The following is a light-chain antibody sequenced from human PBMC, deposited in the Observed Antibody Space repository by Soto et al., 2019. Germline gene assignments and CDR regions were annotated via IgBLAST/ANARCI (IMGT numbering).Light chain of an antibody. CDR1: QSVSSSY. CDR3: QQYGSSPPWT. J-gene: IGKJ1*01. V-gene: IGKV3-20*01. CDR2: GAS. Sequence: EIVLTQSPGTLSSSPGERATLSCRASQSVSSSYLAWYQQKPGQAPRLLIYGASSRATGIPDRFSGSGSGTDFTLTISSLEPEDFAVYYCQQYGSSPPWTFGQGTKVDIK.